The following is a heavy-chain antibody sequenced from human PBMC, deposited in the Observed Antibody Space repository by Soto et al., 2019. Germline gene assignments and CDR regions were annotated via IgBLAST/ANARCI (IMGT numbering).Heavy chain of an antibody. CDR1: GGYISSYY. CDR3: ARGPKSLDY. V-gene: IGHV4-59*01. J-gene: IGHJ4*02. CDR2: IYYSGST. Sequence: SETLSLTCTVSGGYISSYYWTWIRQPPGKGLEWIGYIYYSGSTNYNPSLKSRVTMSIDTSKNQFSLKLSSVTAADTAVYYCARGPKSLDYWGQGTLVTVSS.